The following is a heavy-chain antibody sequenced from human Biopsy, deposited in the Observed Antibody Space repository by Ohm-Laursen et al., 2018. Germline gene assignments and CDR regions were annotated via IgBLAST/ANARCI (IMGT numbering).Heavy chain of an antibody. CDR2: ITVSADTT. CDR1: GFTFISYA. V-gene: IGHV3-23*01. Sequence: SFRLSCAASGFTFISYAMNWVRQAPGKGLEWVSAITVSADTTYYADSVRGRFTVSRDNSQNTLYLQMNSLRAEATAIYYCAKGRVGSSGSLDIWGHGTMVTVSS. CDR3: AKGRVGSSGSLDI. D-gene: IGHD6-6*01. J-gene: IGHJ3*02.